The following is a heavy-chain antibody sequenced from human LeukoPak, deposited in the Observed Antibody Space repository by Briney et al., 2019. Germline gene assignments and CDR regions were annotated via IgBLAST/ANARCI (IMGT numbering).Heavy chain of an antibody. CDR2: ISGSGGST. CDR1: GFTFSSYA. Sequence: GGSLRLSCAASGFTFSSYAMSWVRQAPGKGLEWVSAISGSGGSTYYADSVKGRFTISRDNSKNTLYLQMNSLRPEDTALYYCAKGGSYGYFYSYYMDVWGKGTAVTVSS. D-gene: IGHD3-10*01. CDR3: AKGGSYGYFYSYYMDV. V-gene: IGHV3-23*01. J-gene: IGHJ6*03.